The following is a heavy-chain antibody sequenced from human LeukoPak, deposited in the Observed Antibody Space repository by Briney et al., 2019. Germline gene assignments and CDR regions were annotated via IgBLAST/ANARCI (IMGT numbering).Heavy chain of an antibody. CDR1: GFILSSQA. CDR2: ILSDGNNK. CDR3: ARDPGFLQQLGTQFDY. V-gene: IGHV3-30-3*01. J-gene: IGHJ4*02. Sequence: GGSLRLSCGASGFILSSQAMHWVRQAPGKGLEWVAVILSDGNNKYYADSVKGQFTLSRDNSKNTLYLQMNSLRPEDTAVYYCARDPGFLQQLGTQFDYWGQGTLVTVSS. D-gene: IGHD6-13*01.